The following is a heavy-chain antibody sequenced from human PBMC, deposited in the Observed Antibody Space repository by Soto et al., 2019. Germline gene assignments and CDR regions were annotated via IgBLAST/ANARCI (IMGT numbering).Heavy chain of an antibody. CDR1: GFTFSTYG. V-gene: IGHV3-30*03. J-gene: IGHJ6*02. CDR2: TSYDGSNK. Sequence: QVQLVESGGGVVQPGRSLRLSCAASGFTFSTYGMHWVRQAPGKGLEWVAVTSYDGSNKYYADSVKGRFTISRDNSKNTVYPQMNSLRNEDKAVYYCATAPQVGGHYYYGMDVWGQGTTVTVSS. CDR3: ATAPQVGGHYYYGMDV.